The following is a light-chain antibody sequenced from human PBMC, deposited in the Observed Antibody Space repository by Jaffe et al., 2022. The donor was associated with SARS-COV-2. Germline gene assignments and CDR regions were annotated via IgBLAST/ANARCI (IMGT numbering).Light chain of an antibody. Sequence: EIVMTQSPDTLSVSPGERATLSCRASQSVSSNLAWFQQKPGQAPRLLINGASTRATGIPVRFSGSGSGTEFTLTISSLQSEDFAVYYCQQYGNWPRTFGQGTKVEIK. J-gene: IGKJ1*01. CDR1: QSVSSN. CDR3: QQYGNWPRT. CDR2: GAS. V-gene: IGKV3-15*01.